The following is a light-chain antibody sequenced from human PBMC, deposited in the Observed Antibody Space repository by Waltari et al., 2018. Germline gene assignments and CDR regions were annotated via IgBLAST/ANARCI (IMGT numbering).Light chain of an antibody. J-gene: IGKJ1*01. Sequence: DIQMTQSPSSLSASVGDRVTITCRASQSISSYLNWYQQKPVKAPKLLIYAASSLQSGVPSRFSGSGSGTDFTITISSLQPEDFATDYYQQSYSTPPTFGQGTKVEIK. CDR3: QQSYSTPPT. CDR2: AAS. V-gene: IGKV1-39*01. CDR1: QSISSY.